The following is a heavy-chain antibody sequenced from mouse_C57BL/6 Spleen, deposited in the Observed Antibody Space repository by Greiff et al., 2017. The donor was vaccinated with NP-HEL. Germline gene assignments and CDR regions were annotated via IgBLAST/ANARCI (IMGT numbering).Heavy chain of an antibody. CDR3: ARRGTAQATGYFDD. D-gene: IGHD3-2*02. CDR2: IYPGDGDT. J-gene: IGHJ2*01. CDR1: GYAFSSSW. V-gene: IGHV1-82*01. Sequence: VQLQQSGPELVKPGASVKISCKASGYAFSSSWMNWVKQRPGKGLEWIGRIYPGDGDTNYNGKFKGKATLTADKSSSTAYMQLSSLTSEDSAVYFCARRGTAQATGYFDDGGQGTTLTVSS.